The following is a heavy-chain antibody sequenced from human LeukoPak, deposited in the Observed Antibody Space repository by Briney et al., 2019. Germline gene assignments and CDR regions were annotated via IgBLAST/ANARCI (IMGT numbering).Heavy chain of an antibody. D-gene: IGHD3-22*01. CDR2: IYYSGST. J-gene: IGHJ4*02. CDR3: SSLGLYYYDSSGIY. Sequence: PSETLSLTCAVSAGYISSSSYYWGWIRQPPGKGLEWIGSIYYSGSTYYNPSLKSRVTISVDTSKNQFSLKLSSVTAADTAVYYCSSLGLYYYDSSGIYWVQGTLVTVSS. V-gene: IGHV4-39*01. CDR1: AGYISSSSYY.